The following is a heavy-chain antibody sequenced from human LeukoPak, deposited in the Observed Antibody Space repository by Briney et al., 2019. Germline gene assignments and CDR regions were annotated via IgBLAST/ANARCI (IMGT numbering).Heavy chain of an antibody. J-gene: IGHJ4*02. Sequence: SETLSLTCSVSGGSVSSYYWSWIRQSPGKGLEWIGYIHNSGRTNYNPSLKSRVTVSVDTSKDQFSLKLISVTAADTAIYYCARWAAASSPRGGVLDYWGQGTLVTVSS. D-gene: IGHD6-13*01. CDR1: GGSVSSYY. CDR2: IHNSGRT. V-gene: IGHV4-59*02. CDR3: ARWAAASSPRGGVLDY.